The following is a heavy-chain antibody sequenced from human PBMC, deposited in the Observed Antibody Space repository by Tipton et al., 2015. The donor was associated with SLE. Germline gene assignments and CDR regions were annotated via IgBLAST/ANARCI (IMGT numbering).Heavy chain of an antibody. J-gene: IGHJ6*03. Sequence: QVQLVQSGAEVKKPGASVKVSCKASGYTFTSYYMHWVRQAPGQGLEWMGIINPSGGSTSYAQKFRGRVTMTRDTSTSTVYMELSSLRSEDTAVYYCARDLDTAMPTYYMDVWGKGTTVTVSS. CDR2: INPSGGST. CDR1: GYTFTSYY. CDR3: ARDLDTAMPTYYMDV. V-gene: IGHV1-46*01. D-gene: IGHD5-18*01.